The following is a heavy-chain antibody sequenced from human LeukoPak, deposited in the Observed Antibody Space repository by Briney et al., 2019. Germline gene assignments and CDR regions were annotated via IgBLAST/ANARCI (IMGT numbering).Heavy chain of an antibody. D-gene: IGHD6-19*01. J-gene: IGHJ6*02. CDR3: ASQRSGWYNYYGMDV. Sequence: GGSLRLSCAASGFTFSSYWMSWVRQAPGKGLEWAANIKQDGSEKYYVDSVKGRFTISRDNAKNSLYLQMNSLRAEDTAVYYCASQRSGWYNYYGMDVWGQGTTVTVSS. CDR1: GFTFSSYW. CDR2: IKQDGSEK. V-gene: IGHV3-7*03.